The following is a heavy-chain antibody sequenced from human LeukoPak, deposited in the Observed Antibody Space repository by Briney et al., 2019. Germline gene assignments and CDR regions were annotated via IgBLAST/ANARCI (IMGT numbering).Heavy chain of an antibody. J-gene: IGHJ4*02. V-gene: IGHV4-31*03. CDR1: GGSISSGGYY. Sequence: SQTLSLTCTVSGGSISSGGYYWSWLRQHPGKGLEWIVYIYYSGCTYYNPSFKSRVTISVYTSKNQFSLKLSSVTAADTVVYYCARLASIAAAGTLPDYWGEGTLVTVSS. D-gene: IGHD6-13*01. CDR2: IYYSGCT. CDR3: ARLASIAAAGTLPDY.